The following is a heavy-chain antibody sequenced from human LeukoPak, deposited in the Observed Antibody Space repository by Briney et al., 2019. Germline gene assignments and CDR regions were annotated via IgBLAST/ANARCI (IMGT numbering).Heavy chain of an antibody. CDR1: GFTFSSYA. CDR3: AKGGERWLQSWVDY. J-gene: IGHJ4*02. D-gene: IGHD5-24*01. V-gene: IGHV3-23*01. Sequence: PGGSLRLSCAASGFTFSSYAMSWVRQAPGKGLEWVSAISGSGGSTYYADSVKGRFTISRDNSKNTLYLQMNSLRAEDTAVYYCAKGGERWLQSWVDYWGQGTLVTVSS. CDR2: ISGSGGST.